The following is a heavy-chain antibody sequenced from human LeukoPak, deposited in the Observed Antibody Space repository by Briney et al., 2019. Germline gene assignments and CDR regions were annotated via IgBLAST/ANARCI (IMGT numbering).Heavy chain of an antibody. J-gene: IGHJ3*02. CDR3: AKRISGNYAFDM. V-gene: IGHV3-11*01. CDR1: GFTFSDYY. CDR2: MSSSGDAI. Sequence: GGSLRLSCAASGFTFSDYYMSWIRQAPGKGLEWVSYMSSSGDAIYYGDSVKGRFTVSRDNAKNPLYLQMNSLRTEDTAVYYCAKRISGNYAFDMWGQGTTVTVSS. D-gene: IGHD3-22*01.